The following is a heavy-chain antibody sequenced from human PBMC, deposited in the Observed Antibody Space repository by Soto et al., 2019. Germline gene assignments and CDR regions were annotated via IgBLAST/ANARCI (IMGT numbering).Heavy chain of an antibody. CDR3: ARGWFGPDV. CDR1: GFTLSGRS. Sequence: EVQLVESGGGLVQPGGSLRLSCAASGFTLSGRSMHWVRQAPGKGLVWVSGIDNAGTDSTYADSVKGRFTSSRDNAKNMRYLQRNGLSVEDTAVYYCARGWFGPDVWGKGTTVTVSS. D-gene: IGHD3-10*01. J-gene: IGHJ6*04. CDR2: IDNAGTDS. V-gene: IGHV3-74*01.